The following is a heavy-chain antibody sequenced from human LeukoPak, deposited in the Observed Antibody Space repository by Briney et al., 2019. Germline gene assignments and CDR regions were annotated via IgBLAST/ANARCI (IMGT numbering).Heavy chain of an antibody. CDR3: ARGGYDYGDYVGYYYGMDV. V-gene: IGHV1-2*04. D-gene: IGHD4-17*01. CDR1: GYTFTGYY. CDR2: FNPNSGGT. J-gene: IGHJ6*02. Sequence: ASVTVSCKASGYTFTGYYMHWVRQAPGQGLEWMGWFNPNSGGTNYAQKFQGWVTMTRDTSISTAYMELSRLRSDDTAVYYCARGGYDYGDYVGYYYGMDVWGQGTTVTVSS.